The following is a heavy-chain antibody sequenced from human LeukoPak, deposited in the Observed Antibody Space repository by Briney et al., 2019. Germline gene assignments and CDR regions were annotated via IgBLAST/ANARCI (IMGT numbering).Heavy chain of an antibody. V-gene: IGHV3-23*01. CDR1: GFTFSSYD. J-gene: IGHJ5*02. CDR2: ISGDAVSK. CDR3: TKDRHSSGWPNWFDT. Sequence: PGGSLRLSCRGSGFTFSSYDMSWVRQAPGKGLEWVSSISGDAVSKYYAESVRGRFTISRDNSKDTLYLQMNSLRAEDTALYFCTKDRHSSGWPNWFDTWGQGSLVIVSS. D-gene: IGHD6-19*01.